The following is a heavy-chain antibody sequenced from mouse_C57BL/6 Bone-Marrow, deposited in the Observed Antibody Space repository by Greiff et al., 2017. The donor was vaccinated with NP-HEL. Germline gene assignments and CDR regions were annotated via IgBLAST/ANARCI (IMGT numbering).Heavy chain of an antibody. D-gene: IGHD2-4*01. CDR3: ARIIPYDYSAWFAY. J-gene: IGHJ3*01. Sequence: QVQLKESGPGILQPSQTLSLTCSFSGFSLSTFGMGVGWIRQPSGKGLEWLAHIWWDDDKYYNPALKSRLTISKDTSKNQVFLKIANVDTADTATYYCARIIPYDYSAWFAYWGQGTLVTVSA. CDR2: IWWDDDK. V-gene: IGHV8-8*01. CDR1: GFSLSTFGMG.